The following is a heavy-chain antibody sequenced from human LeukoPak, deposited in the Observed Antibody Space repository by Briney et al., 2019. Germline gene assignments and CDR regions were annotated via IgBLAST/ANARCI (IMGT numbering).Heavy chain of an antibody. Sequence: GGSLRLSCAASGFTFSSYSMNWVRQAPGKGLEWVSSISSSSSYIYYADSVKGRFTISRDNAKNSLYLQMNSLRAEDTAVYYCARYREYVTIYGVVLPYYGMDVWGQGTTVTVSS. CDR3: ARYREYVTIYGVVLPYYGMDV. D-gene: IGHD3-3*01. CDR2: ISSSSSYI. V-gene: IGHV3-21*01. J-gene: IGHJ6*02. CDR1: GFTFSSYS.